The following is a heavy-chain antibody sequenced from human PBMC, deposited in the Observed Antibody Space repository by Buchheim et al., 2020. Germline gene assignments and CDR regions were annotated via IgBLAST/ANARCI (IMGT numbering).Heavy chain of an antibody. J-gene: IGHJ4*02. D-gene: IGHD3-10*01. CDR3: AGENEGGYYGSGRYYFDY. Sequence: QVQLQESGPGLVKPSETLSLTCTVSGGSVNSGDYYWSWIRQPPGKGLEWIGYIHHRGSTNYNPSLKSRVTISVDTSKDQFSLKLNSVTAADTAVYYCAGENEGGYYGSGRYYFDYWGQGTL. CDR1: GGSVNSGDYY. CDR2: IHHRGST. V-gene: IGHV4-61*08.